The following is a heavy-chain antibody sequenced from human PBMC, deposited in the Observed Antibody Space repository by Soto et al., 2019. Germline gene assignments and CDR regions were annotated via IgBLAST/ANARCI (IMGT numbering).Heavy chain of an antibody. J-gene: IGHJ6*02. V-gene: IGHV2-5*01. D-gene: IGHD2-15*01. CDR3: AHRHVSDSNYGMYV. CDR1: GFLLTTSGVG. CDR2: IYWNDDK. Sequence: QITLKESGPTLVKPTQTLTLTCTFSGFLLTTSGVGVVWIRQPPGKALEWLALIYWNDDKRYSPSLKTRLTITKDTSKNQVVLTMTNMDPVDTATYYCAHRHVSDSNYGMYVWGQGTTVTVSS.